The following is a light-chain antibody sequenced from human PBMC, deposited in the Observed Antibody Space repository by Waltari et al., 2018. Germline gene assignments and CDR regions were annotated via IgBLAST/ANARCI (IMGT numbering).Light chain of an antibody. CDR3: QQYYSNPWT. CDR1: QSVLYSSNNMNY. J-gene: IGKJ1*01. CDR2: WAF. V-gene: IGKV4-1*01. Sequence: DIVMTQSPDSLAVSLGERATINCKSSQSVLYSSNNMNYLAWYQQKSGQPPKLLIYWAFTRESVVPDRFSGSGSGTDFTLTISSLQSEDAAVYYCQQYYSNPWTFGQGTKVQI.